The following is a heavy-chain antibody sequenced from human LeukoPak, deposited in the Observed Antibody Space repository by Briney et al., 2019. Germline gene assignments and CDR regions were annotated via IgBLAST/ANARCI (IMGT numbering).Heavy chain of an antibody. D-gene: IGHD4-23*01. V-gene: IGHV3-72*01. CDR2: IRNKADSYTT. CDR3: ARVTYYYDC. J-gene: IGHJ4*02. CDR1: GFTFSDHY. Sequence: HTGGSLRLSCAASGFTFSDHYMDWVRQAPGKGLEWVGRIRNKADSYTTEYAASVKGRFTISRDDSKNSLYLQMNSLKTEDTAVYYCARVTYYYDCWGQGTLVTVSS.